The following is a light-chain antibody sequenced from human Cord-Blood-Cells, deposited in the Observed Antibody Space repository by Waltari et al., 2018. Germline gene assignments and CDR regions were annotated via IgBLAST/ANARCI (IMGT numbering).Light chain of an antibody. V-gene: IGLV2-11*01. J-gene: IGLJ2*01. CDR1: SSDVGGYNY. CDR3: CSYAGSYTV. CDR2: DVS. Sequence: QSALTQPRSVSGSPGQSVTISCTGTSSDVGGYNYVSWYQQHPGKAPKLMIYDVSKRPSGVPDRFSGSKSANTASLTISGLQAEDEADYYCCSYAGSYTVFGGGTKLTVL.